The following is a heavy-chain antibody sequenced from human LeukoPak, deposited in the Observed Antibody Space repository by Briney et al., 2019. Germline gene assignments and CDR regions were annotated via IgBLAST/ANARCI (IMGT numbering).Heavy chain of an antibody. Sequence: PSETLSLTCTVSGDSISSGYYWGWIRQPPGKGLEWIGSIYHSGSTYYNPSLKSRVTISVDTSKNQFSLKLSSVTAADTAVYYCARGQQQLVMAFDYWGQGTLVTVSS. CDR2: IYHSGST. D-gene: IGHD6-13*01. CDR3: ARGQQQLVMAFDY. V-gene: IGHV4-38-2*02. J-gene: IGHJ4*02. CDR1: GDSISSGYY.